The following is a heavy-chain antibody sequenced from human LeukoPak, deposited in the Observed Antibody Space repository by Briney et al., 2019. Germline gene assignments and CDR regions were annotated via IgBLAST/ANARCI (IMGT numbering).Heavy chain of an antibody. J-gene: IGHJ4*02. Sequence: GGSLRLSCAASGFTFSSYWMHWVRQAPGKGLVWVSRINSDGSSTSYADSVKGRFTISRDNAKNTLYLQMNSLRAEDAAVYYCVRDFHVRLYDTGGYSYWGQGTLVTVSS. D-gene: IGHD3-22*01. CDR3: VRDFHVRLYDTGGYSY. CDR2: INSDGSST. V-gene: IGHV3-74*01. CDR1: GFTFSSYW.